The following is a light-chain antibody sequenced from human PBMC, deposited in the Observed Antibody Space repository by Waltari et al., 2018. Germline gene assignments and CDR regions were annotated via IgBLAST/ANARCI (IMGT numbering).Light chain of an antibody. Sequence: EIVLTQSPATLSLSPGERATLSCRASESIYRYLGWYQQKPGQAPRLLIYDASNRATGIPARFSGSGSGTDFTLTISSLEPEDYALYYCQQRSVWPLTFGGGTKVEI. CDR2: DAS. CDR3: QQRSVWPLT. V-gene: IGKV3-11*01. J-gene: IGKJ4*01. CDR1: ESIYRY.